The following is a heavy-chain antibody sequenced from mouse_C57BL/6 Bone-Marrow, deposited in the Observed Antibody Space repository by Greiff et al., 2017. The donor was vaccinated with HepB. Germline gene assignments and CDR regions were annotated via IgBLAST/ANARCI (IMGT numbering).Heavy chain of an antibody. CDR2: INSDGGST. V-gene: IGHV5-2*01. J-gene: IGHJ1*03. CDR1: EYEFPSHD. D-gene: IGHD1-3*01. CDR3: ARHRDIRWDWYFDV. Sequence: EVQLQQSGGGLVQPGESLKLSCESNEYEFPSHDMSWVRKTPEKRLELVAAINSDGGSTYYPDTMERRFIISRDNTKKTLYLQMSSLRSEDTALYYCARHRDIRWDWYFDVWGTGTTVTVSS.